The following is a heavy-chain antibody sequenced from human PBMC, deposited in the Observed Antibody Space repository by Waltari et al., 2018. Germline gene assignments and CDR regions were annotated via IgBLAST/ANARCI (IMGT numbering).Heavy chain of an antibody. CDR3: AKDRGLRAVTTHFDY. D-gene: IGHD4-17*01. CDR1: GFTFSSYA. V-gene: IGHV3-23*01. J-gene: IGHJ4*02. CDR2: ISGSGGSI. Sequence: EVQLLESGGGLVQPGGSLRLSCAASGFTFSSYAMSWVRQAPGKGLEWVSAISGSGGSIYYADSVKGRFTISRDNSRNTLYLQMNSLRAEDTAVYYCAKDRGLRAVTTHFDYWGQGTLVTVSS.